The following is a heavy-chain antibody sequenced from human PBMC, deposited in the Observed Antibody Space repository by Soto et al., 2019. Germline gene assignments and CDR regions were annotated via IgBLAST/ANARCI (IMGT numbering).Heavy chain of an antibody. Sequence: LQLVESGGGVVQPGRSLRLSCAASGFTFSSYGMHWVRQAPGKGLEWVANIKQDGSEKYYVDSVKGRFTISRDNAKNSLYLQMNSLRAEDTAVYYCARDSRGGSGSYIYWFDPWGQGTLVTVSS. CDR2: IKQDGSEK. CDR1: GFTFSSYG. CDR3: ARDSRGGSGSYIYWFDP. D-gene: IGHD3-10*01. J-gene: IGHJ5*02. V-gene: IGHV3-7*01.